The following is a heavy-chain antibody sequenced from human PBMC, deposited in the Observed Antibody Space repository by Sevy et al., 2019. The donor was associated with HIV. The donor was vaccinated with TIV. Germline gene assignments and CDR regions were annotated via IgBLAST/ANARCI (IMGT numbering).Heavy chain of an antibody. CDR2: IRYDGSDK. D-gene: IGHD6-13*01. CDR3: AKDLAGPGRRYFDY. CDR1: GFTFSNYG. J-gene: IGHJ4*02. V-gene: IGHV3-30*02. Sequence: GESLKISCAASGFTFSNYGMHWVRQVPGKGLEWVTFIRYDGSDKYYAASVKGRFTISRDDSKNTFYLQMDSLRPEDTAIYYCAKDLAGPGRRYFDYWGQGTLVTVSS.